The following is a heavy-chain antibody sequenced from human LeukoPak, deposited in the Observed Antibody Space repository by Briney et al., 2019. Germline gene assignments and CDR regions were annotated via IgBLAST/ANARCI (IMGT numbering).Heavy chain of an antibody. CDR3: ARGLGSSGWYGIL. CDR2: INPNSGGT. V-gene: IGHV1-2*02. Sequence: GASVKVTCKASGYTFTGYYMHWVRQAPGQGLEWMGWINPNSGGTNYAQKFQGRVTMTRDTSISTAYMELSSLRSEDTAVYYCARGLGSSGWYGILWGQGTLVTVSS. CDR1: GYTFTGYY. D-gene: IGHD6-19*01. J-gene: IGHJ4*02.